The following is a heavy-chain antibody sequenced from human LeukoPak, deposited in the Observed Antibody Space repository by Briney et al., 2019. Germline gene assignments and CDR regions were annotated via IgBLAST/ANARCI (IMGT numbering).Heavy chain of an antibody. D-gene: IGHD3-22*01. V-gene: IGHV3-7*01. J-gene: IGHJ4*02. Sequence: PGGSLRLSCAVPGFTFSSYWMSWVRQAPGKGLEWVANIKEDGTEKYYQDSVKGRFTISRDNAKNSLYLQMNSLRAEDTAAYYCAREVVLSTSAWFEYWGQGTLVTVSS. CDR1: GFTFSSYW. CDR3: AREVVLSTSAWFEY. CDR2: IKEDGTEK.